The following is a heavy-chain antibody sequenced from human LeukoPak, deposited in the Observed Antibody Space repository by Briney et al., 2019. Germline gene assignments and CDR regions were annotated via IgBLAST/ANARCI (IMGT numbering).Heavy chain of an antibody. CDR3: ARGFQLGGNFDY. CDR1: GGTFSSYA. V-gene: IGHV1-69*13. Sequence: GASVEVSCKASGGTFSSYAISWVRQAPGQRLEWMGGIIPIFGTANYAQKFQGRVTITADESTSTAYMELSSLRSEDTAVYYCARGFQLGGNFDYWGQGTLVTVSS. CDR2: IIPIFGTA. J-gene: IGHJ4*02. D-gene: IGHD7-27*01.